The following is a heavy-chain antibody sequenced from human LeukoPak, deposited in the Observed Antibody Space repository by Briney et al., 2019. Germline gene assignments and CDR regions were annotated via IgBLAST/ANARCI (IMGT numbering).Heavy chain of an antibody. J-gene: IGHJ3*02. CDR3: ARGPHWVTGDYDAFDI. Sequence: GSLRLSCTASGFTFGDYAMSWVRQAPGKGLEWIGYIYYTGSTNYNPSLTSRVTISVDTSKNQFSLKLTSVTAADTAVYYCARGPHWVTGDYDAFDIWGQGTMVTVSS. CDR1: GFTFGDYA. V-gene: IGHV4-59*01. D-gene: IGHD4-17*01. CDR2: IYYTGST.